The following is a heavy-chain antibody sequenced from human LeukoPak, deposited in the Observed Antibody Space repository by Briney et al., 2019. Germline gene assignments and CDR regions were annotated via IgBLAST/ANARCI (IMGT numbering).Heavy chain of an antibody. Sequence: GESLKISCKGSGYSFNTYWIGWVRQMPGKGLEWMGIINPGDSATTYSPSFQGQVTISADKSVSTAYLQWNSLKASDTAMYYCARRDDYGGKGFDSWGQGTLVTLAS. CDR1: GYSFNTYW. CDR3: ARRDDYGGKGFDS. CDR2: INPGDSAT. V-gene: IGHV5-51*01. D-gene: IGHD4-23*01. J-gene: IGHJ4*02.